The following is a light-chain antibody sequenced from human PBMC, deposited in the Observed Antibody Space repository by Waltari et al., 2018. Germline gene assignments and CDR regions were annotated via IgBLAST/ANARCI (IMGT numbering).Light chain of an antibody. CDR3: QQRSNWPP. CDR2: DAS. J-gene: IGKJ2*01. CDR1: QRVTNY. V-gene: IGKV3-11*01. Sequence: DIVLTQSPATLSLSPGERATLSCRASQRVTNYLAWYQQKPGQAPRLLLYDASNRATGIPARFSGSGSGTDFTLTISSLEPEDFAVYYCQQRSNWPPFGQGTKLEIK.